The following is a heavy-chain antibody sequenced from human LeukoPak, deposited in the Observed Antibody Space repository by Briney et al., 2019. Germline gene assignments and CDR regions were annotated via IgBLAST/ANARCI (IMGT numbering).Heavy chain of an antibody. D-gene: IGHD3-10*02. Sequence: ASVKVSCKASGYTFTSYYMHWVPQAPGHGLKWMGIINPSGGSTSYAQKFPGRVTMTTDTSTSTVYMELSSLRSEDTAVYYSASTELFGELLAYKDWGQGTLVTVSS. CDR2: INPSGGST. V-gene: IGHV1-46*01. J-gene: IGHJ4*02. CDR1: GYTFTSYY. CDR3: ASTELFGELLAYKD.